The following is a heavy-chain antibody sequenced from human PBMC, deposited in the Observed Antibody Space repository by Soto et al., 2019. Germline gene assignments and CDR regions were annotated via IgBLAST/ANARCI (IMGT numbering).Heavy chain of an antibody. D-gene: IGHD3-10*01. CDR2: IKQGGSGK. V-gene: IGHV3-7*03. CDR1: GFTFSSYW. CDR3: ATKSKSGVHWFDP. J-gene: IGHJ5*02. Sequence: GGSLRLSCAASGFTFSSYWMSWVRQAPGKGLEWVANIKQGGSGKYYVDSVKGRFTISRDNAKNSLYLQMNSLRAEDTAVYYCATKSKSGVHWFDPWGQGTLVTVSS.